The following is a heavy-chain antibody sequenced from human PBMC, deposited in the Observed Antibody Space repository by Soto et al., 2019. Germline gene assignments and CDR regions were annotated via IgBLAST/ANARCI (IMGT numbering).Heavy chain of an antibody. V-gene: IGHV4-59*08. CDR2: FSYTGTT. D-gene: IGHD3-22*01. J-gene: IGHJ4*02. Sequence: SETLSLTCSVSGDSISSYYWNWIRQSPGKGLEWIGYFSYTGTTNYNPSLKSRVTISVDTSNNQFSLKLSAVTAADTAVYYCASLPYYYDTTGYYDSWGQGGLVTVSS. CDR3: ASLPYYYDTTGYYDS. CDR1: GDSISSYY.